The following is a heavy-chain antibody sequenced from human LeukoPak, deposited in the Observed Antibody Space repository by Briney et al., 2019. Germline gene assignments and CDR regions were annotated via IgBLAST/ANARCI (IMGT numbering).Heavy chain of an antibody. CDR1: GFTFSSYA. V-gene: IGHV3-64*01. CDR3: ARWPLYYFDY. CDR2: ISSNGGST. Sequence: PGGSLRLSCAASGFTFSSYAMHWVRQAPGKGLEYVSAISSNGGSTYYANSVKGRFTISRDNSKNTLYLQMGSLRAEDMAVYYCARWPLYYFDYWGQGTLVTVSS. J-gene: IGHJ4*02. D-gene: IGHD5-12*01.